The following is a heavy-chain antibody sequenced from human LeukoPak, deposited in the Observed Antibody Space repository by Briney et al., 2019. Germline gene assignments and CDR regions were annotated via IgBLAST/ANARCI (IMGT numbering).Heavy chain of an antibody. J-gene: IGHJ4*02. CDR2: IGAGGGNT. Sequence: GGSLRLSCAASGFTFSSYAMNWVRQAPGKGLEWVSTIGAGGGNTYYADSVKGRFTISRDNAKNTPYLQMNSLRAEDTAVYYCAQRGAFTSDPLDYWGQGTLVTVSS. CDR3: AQRGAFTSDPLDY. D-gene: IGHD3-16*01. V-gene: IGHV3-23*01. CDR1: GFTFSSYA.